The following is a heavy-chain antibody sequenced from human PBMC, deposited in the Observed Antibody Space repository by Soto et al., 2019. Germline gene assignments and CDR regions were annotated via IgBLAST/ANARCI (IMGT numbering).Heavy chain of an antibody. CDR1: WFTFSSYA. Sequence: PGGSLRLSCAASWFTFSSYAMSWFRQCPGKGLEWVSAISGSGGSTYYADSVKGRFTISRDNSKNTLYLQMNSLRAEDTAVYYCAKASIAAARYTDYYYGMDVWGQGTTVTVSS. J-gene: IGHJ6*02. CDR3: AKASIAAARYTDYYYGMDV. CDR2: ISGSGGST. V-gene: IGHV3-23*01. D-gene: IGHD6-13*01.